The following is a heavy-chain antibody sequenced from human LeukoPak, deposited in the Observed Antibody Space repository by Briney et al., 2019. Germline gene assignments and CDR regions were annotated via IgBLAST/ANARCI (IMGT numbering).Heavy chain of an antibody. CDR1: GITFSNSW. Sequence: PGGSLRLSCTTSGITFSNSWMAWGRQAPGKGLEWVATIRPDGSEGYYADSVKGRFTISRDNSKSTLYLQMNSLRAEDTAVYYCAKDGRGSGSYYSHFDYWGQGTLVTVSS. CDR3: AKDGRGSGSYYSHFDY. J-gene: IGHJ4*02. CDR2: IRPDGSEG. D-gene: IGHD3-10*01. V-gene: IGHV3-7*03.